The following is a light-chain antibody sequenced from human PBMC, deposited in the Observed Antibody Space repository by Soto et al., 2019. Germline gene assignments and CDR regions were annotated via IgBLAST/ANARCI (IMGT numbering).Light chain of an antibody. V-gene: IGKV3-20*01. CDR3: QQYGSSSTWT. Sequence: EIVLSQSPGTLSLSPGERATLSCRASQSVSSSYLAWYQQKPGQAPRLLIYGASSRATGIPDRFSGSGSGTDFTLTISRLEPEDFAVYYCQQYGSSSTWTFGQGTKV. J-gene: IGKJ1*01. CDR1: QSVSSSY. CDR2: GAS.